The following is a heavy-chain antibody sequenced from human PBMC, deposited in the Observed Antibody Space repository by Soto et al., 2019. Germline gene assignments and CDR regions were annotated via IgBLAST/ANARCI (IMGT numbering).Heavy chain of an antibody. V-gene: IGHV3-21*01. CDR2: ISGSSSYI. CDR1: GFTFSTYS. Sequence: EVQLVESGGGLVKPGGSLRLSCAASGFTFSTYSMNWVRQAPGKGLEWVSSISGSSSYIYYSDSVKGRFTISRDNDTNSLYLEVNSLRAEDTAMCYCESSLGYSGSWYVYWGQGTLVTVSS. J-gene: IGHJ4*02. D-gene: IGHD6-13*01. CDR3: ESSLGYSGSWYVY.